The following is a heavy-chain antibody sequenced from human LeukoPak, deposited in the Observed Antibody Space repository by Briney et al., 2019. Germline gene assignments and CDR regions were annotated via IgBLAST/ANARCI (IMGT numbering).Heavy chain of an antibody. V-gene: IGHV3-48*03. CDR3: ATSRGYFFRWFQH. CDR2: SSSSGSTI. J-gene: IGHJ1*01. D-gene: IGHD3-22*01. Sequence: GGSLRLSCSASGFTFSNYEMNWVRQAPGKGLEWVSYSSSSGSTIYYADSVKGRFTISRDNATSSLYLQMNSLRADDTAVYYCATSRGYFFRWFQHWGQGTLVTVSS. CDR1: GFTFSNYE.